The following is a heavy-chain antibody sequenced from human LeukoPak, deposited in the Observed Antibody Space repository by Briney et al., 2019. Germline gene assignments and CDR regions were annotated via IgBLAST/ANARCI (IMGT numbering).Heavy chain of an antibody. CDR1: GFTFSSYA. D-gene: IGHD2-2*02. J-gene: IGHJ4*02. CDR3: ARLPGYCSSNSCYKMTIPFDY. V-gene: IGHV3-30*04. CDR2: ISYDGSNK. Sequence: PGGSLRLSCAASGFTFSSYAMHWVRQAPGKGLEWVAVISYDGSNKYDADSVKGRFTISRDNSKNTLYLQMNSLRAEDTAVYYCARLPGYCSSNSCYKMTIPFDYWGQGTLVTVS.